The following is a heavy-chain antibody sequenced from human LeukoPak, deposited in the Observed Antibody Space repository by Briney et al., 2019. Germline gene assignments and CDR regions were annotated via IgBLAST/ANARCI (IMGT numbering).Heavy chain of an antibody. J-gene: IGHJ5*02. CDR1: GGYISSYY. CDR3: ARASTGNWFDP. V-gene: IGHV4-59*01. D-gene: IGHD4-17*01. CDR2: IYYSGST. Sequence: PSETLSLTCTVSGGYISSYYWSWIRQPPGKGLEWIGYIYYSGSTNYNPSLKSRVTISVDTSKNQFSLKLSSVTAADTAVYYCARASTGNWFDPWGQGTLVTVSS.